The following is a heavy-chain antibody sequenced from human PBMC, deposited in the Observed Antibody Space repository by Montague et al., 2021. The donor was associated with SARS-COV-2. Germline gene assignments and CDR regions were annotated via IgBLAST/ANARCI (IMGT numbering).Heavy chain of an antibody. V-gene: IGHV4-39*01. CDR1: GDSVKTNLYY. Sequence: SETLSLTCTVSGDSVKTNLYYWGWIRQPPGKGLEWIGNIYYTGTTYYNPSLKSRVTMSVGTSKNQFSLKLTSVTAADTAVYYCARHKDVIGWYEDAFDVWGPGTTVIVSS. D-gene: IGHD6-19*01. CDR3: ARHKDVIGWYEDAFDV. J-gene: IGHJ3*01. CDR2: IYYTGTT.